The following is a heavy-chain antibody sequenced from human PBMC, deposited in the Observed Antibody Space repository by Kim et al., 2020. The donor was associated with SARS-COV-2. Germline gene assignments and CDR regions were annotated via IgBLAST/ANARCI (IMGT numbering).Heavy chain of an antibody. Sequence: DSVKGRFTISRDNAKNSLYLQMNSLRAEDTAVYYCARVQSSSPPSKEIDYWGQGTLVTVSS. D-gene: IGHD6-13*01. V-gene: IGHV3-21*01. J-gene: IGHJ4*02. CDR3: ARVQSSSPPSKEIDY.